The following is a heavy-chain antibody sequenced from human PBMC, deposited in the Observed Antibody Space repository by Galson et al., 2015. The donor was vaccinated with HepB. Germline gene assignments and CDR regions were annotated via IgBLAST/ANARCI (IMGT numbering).Heavy chain of an antibody. Sequence: SLRLSCAASGFTFSSYSMNWVRQAPGKGLEWVSSISSSSSYIYYADSVKGRFTISRDNAKNSLYLQMNSLRAEDTAVYYCASDSSGWYFVDYWGQGTLVTVSS. CDR2: ISSSSSYI. V-gene: IGHV3-21*01. D-gene: IGHD6-19*01. J-gene: IGHJ4*02. CDR3: ASDSSGWYFVDY. CDR1: GFTFSSYS.